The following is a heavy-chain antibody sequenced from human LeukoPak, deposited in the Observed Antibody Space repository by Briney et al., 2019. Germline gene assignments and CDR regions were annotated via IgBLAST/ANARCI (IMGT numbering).Heavy chain of an antibody. CDR2: IWYDGSNK. D-gene: IGHD2-2*01. Sequence: TGGSLRLSCAASGFTFSSYGMHWVRQAPGKGLEWVAVIWYDGSNKYYADSVKGRSTISRDNSKNTLYLQMNSLRAEDTAVYYCARSRYCSSTSCYRLGYFDYWGQGTLVTVSS. CDR1: GFTFSSYG. J-gene: IGHJ4*02. V-gene: IGHV3-33*01. CDR3: ARSRYCSSTSCYRLGYFDY.